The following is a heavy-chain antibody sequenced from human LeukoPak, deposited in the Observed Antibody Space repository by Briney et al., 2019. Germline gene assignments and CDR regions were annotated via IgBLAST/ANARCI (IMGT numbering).Heavy chain of an antibody. J-gene: IGHJ5*02. CDR1: GFTFSTYY. Sequence: GGSLRLSCTVSGFTFSTYYMSWVRQAPGQGLEWVANIKQDGSEENYVDSVKGRFTISRDNAKNSLYLQMTNLRAEDTAVYYCARDKRAAETPYNWFDPWGQGTLVTVSS. V-gene: IGHV3-7*01. CDR2: IKQDGSEE. CDR3: ARDKRAAETPYNWFDP. D-gene: IGHD2-15*01.